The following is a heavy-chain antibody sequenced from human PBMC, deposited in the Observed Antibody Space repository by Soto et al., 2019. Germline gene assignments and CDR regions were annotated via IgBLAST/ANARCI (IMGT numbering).Heavy chain of an antibody. V-gene: IGHV3-48*03. J-gene: IGHJ5*02. CDR1: GFTLSNYE. CDR2: ISSCGRTI. CDR3: AREASGPAAINWFDP. D-gene: IGHD2-2*01. Sequence: EVQLVESGGTLVQPGGSLRLSCAASGFTLSNYEMNWVRQAPGKGLEWVSHISSCGRTISYAESVRGRFTISRDNAKNSLYLQMNSLRAEDTAVYYCAREASGPAAINWFDPWGQGTLVTVSS.